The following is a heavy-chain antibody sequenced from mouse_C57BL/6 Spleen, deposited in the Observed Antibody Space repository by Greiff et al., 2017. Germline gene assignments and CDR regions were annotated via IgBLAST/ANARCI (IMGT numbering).Heavy chain of an antibody. CDR1: GFNIKDYY. J-gene: IGHJ1*03. CDR3: AREYGSKNFDV. Sequence: EVQLQQSGAELVKPGASVKLSCTASGFNIKDYYMHWVKQRTEQGLEWIGRIEPEDGETGYAPKFQGQATITGDTSSTTAYLQLSSLTSDDTAVYYCAREYGSKNFDVWGTGTTVTVSS. D-gene: IGHD1-1*01. CDR2: IEPEDGET. V-gene: IGHV14-2*01.